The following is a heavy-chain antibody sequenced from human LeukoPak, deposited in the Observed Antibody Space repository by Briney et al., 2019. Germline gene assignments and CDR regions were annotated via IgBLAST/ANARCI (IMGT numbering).Heavy chain of an antibody. J-gene: IGHJ4*02. CDR3: ARRGSGSYPFDY. V-gene: IGHV4-39*01. D-gene: IGHD3-10*01. CDR1: GGSISSSSYY. Sequence: SETLSLTCTVSGGSISSSSYYWGWIRQPPGKGLEWIGSIYYSGSTYYNPSLKSRVTISVDTSKNQSSLKLSSVTAADTAVYYCARRGSGSYPFDYWGQGTLVTVSS. CDR2: IYYSGST.